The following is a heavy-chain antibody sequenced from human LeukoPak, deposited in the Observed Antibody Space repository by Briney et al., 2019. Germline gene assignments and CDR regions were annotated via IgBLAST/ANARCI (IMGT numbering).Heavy chain of an antibody. CDR2: IRYDGSNK. D-gene: IGHD3-10*01. J-gene: IGHJ3*02. CDR3: ATDQGRYGSGTNGAFDI. V-gene: IGHV3-30*02. CDR1: GFTFSSYG. Sequence: GGSLRLSCAASGFTFSSYGMHWVRQAPGKGLEWVAFIRYDGSNKYYADSVKGRFTISRDNSKNTLYLQMNSLRAEDTAVYYCATDQGRYGSGTNGAFDIWGQGTMVTVSS.